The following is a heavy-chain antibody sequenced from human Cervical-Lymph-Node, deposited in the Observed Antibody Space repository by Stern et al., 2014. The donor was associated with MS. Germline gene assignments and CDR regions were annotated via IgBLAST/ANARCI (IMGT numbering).Heavy chain of an antibody. J-gene: IGHJ4*02. CDR2: INPSGGST. CDR1: GYIFTNYH. CDR3: ARDGGVSLLQGVINHLDD. D-gene: IGHD3-10*01. Sequence: VQLVQSGAEVKKPGASVKVSCKASGYIFTNYHMHWVRQVPGQGPEWMGIINPSGGSTSYAQKLLGRVTMTRDASTSTVYMELSSLRSEDTAVYYCARDGGVSLLQGVINHLDDWGQGTLVTVSS. V-gene: IGHV1-46*01.